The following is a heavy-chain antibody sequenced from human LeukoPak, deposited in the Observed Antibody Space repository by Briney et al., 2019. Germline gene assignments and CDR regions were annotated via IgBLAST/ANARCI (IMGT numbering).Heavy chain of an antibody. CDR3: AKKRGFYYYGSGSPDAFDI. D-gene: IGHD3-10*01. CDR1: GFTFSSYG. Sequence: GGSLRLSCAASGFTFSSYGMHWVRQAPGKGLEWVAFIRYDGSNKYYADSVKGRFSISRDNAKNTLYLQMNSLRAEDTAVYYCAKKRGFYYYGSGSPDAFDIWGQGTMVTVSS. J-gene: IGHJ3*02. V-gene: IGHV3-30*02. CDR2: IRYDGSNK.